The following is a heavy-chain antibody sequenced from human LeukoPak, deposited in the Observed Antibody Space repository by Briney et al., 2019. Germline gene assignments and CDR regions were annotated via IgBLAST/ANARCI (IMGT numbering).Heavy chain of an antibody. V-gene: IGHV3-53*01. Sequence: PGGSLRLSCAVSGFTVSSSYMSWVRQAPGKGLEWVAIIYGDGNTYYADSVKGRFTTSRDNSKNTLYLQMNSLRAEDTAVYYCAKDSPPAGYRHYFDYWGQGTLVTVSS. J-gene: IGHJ4*02. CDR2: IYGDGNT. CDR1: GFTVSSSY. D-gene: IGHD3-9*01. CDR3: AKDSPPAGYRHYFDY.